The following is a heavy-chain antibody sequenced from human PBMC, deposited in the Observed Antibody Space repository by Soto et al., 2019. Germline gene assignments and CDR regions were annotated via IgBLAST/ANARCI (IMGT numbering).Heavy chain of an antibody. V-gene: IGHV4-31*03. J-gene: IGHJ6*02. D-gene: IGHD2-2*01. Sequence: PXETRSLTCTVSGCSISSGGYYWSWIRQHPGKGLEWIGYIYYSGSTYYNPSLKSRVTISVDTSKNQFSLKLSSVTAADTAVYYCARDAHCSSTSCYGDGMDVWGQGTTVTVSS. CDR3: ARDAHCSSTSCYGDGMDV. CDR1: GCSISSGGYY. CDR2: IYYSGST.